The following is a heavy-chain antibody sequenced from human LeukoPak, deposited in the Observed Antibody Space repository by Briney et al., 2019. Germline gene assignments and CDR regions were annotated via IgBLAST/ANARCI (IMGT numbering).Heavy chain of an antibody. J-gene: IGHJ4*02. D-gene: IGHD6-19*01. V-gene: IGHV3-30*04. Sequence: GGSLRLSCAASGFTFSNYAMHWVRQAPGKGLEWVAVISYDGRNKDNADSVKGRFTIPRDNSKNTLYLQMNSLRSEDTAVYYCARDHYSNGWNGGTGFDYWGQGTLVTVSS. CDR1: GFTFSNYA. CDR3: ARDHYSNGWNGGTGFDY. CDR2: ISYDGRNK.